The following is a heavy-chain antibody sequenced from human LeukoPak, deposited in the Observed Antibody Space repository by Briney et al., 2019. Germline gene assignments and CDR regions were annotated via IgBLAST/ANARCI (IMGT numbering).Heavy chain of an antibody. CDR3: AKDAIGQYRPYYFDC. J-gene: IGHJ4*02. V-gene: IGHV3-23*01. Sequence: PGGSLRLSCAASGFTFSSFAMSWVRQAPGKGLEWVSSISGSGESTYYADYVKGRFTVSRDNSKNPLNLQLNSLRAEDTAVYYCAKDAIGQYRPYYFDCWGQGTLVTVSS. D-gene: IGHD3-16*02. CDR2: ISGSGEST. CDR1: GFTFSSFA.